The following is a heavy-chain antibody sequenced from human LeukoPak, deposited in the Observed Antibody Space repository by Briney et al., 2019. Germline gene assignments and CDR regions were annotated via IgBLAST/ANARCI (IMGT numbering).Heavy chain of an antibody. CDR3: ARGRKDGYRLNWFDA. J-gene: IGHJ5*02. V-gene: IGHV4-39*07. Sequence: RPSETLSLTCSVSDGSIISSSYFWGWIRQPPGMRLEWIGNIYYSGSTHYNSSLKSRVTISVDTSKNQFSLRLSSVTAAGTAVYYCARGRKDGYRLNWFDAWGQGTLVTVSS. D-gene: IGHD5-24*01. CDR2: IYYSGST. CDR1: DGSIISSSYF.